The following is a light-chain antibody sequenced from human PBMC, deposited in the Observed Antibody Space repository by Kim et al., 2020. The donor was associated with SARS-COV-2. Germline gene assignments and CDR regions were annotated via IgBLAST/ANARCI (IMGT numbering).Light chain of an antibody. CDR1: RTVAGNY. V-gene: IGKV3-20*01. CDR3: QQYGTSPCT. J-gene: IGKJ2*02. CDR2: DAS. Sequence: YPGETASLSCRASRTVAGNYLAWYQQKPGQAPRLLIFDASTRAPGISDRFSGSGSGTDFTLTISRLEPEDFAVYHCQQYGTSPCTFGQGTKLEIK.